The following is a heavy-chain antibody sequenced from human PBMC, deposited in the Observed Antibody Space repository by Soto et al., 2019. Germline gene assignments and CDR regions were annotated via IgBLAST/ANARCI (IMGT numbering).Heavy chain of an antibody. V-gene: IGHV2-26*01. J-gene: IGHJ3*02. Sequence: QVTLKESGPVLVKPTETLTLTCTVSGFSLSNARMGVSWIRQPPGKALEWLAHIFSNDEKSYSTSLKSRLTMSKDTSKSQVVLTMTNMDPVDTATYSWARVESEWYFAWFGDAFDIWGQGTMVTVSS. CDR1: GFSLSNARMG. D-gene: IGHD3-9*01. CDR2: IFSNDEK. CDR3: ARVESEWYFAWFGDAFDI.